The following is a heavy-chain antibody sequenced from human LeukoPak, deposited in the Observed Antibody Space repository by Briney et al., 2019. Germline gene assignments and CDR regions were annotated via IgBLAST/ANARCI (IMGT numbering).Heavy chain of an antibody. CDR1: GGTFSSYA. D-gene: IGHD1-14*01. V-gene: IGHV1-69*05. CDR2: IIPIFGTA. J-gene: IGHJ5*02. Sequence: GASVKVSCKASGGTFSSYAISWVRQAPGQGLEWMGGIIPIFGTANYAQKFQGRVTITTDESTSTAYMELSSLRSEDTAVYYCARSQNRVHPRINWFDPWGQGTLVTVSS. CDR3: ARSQNRVHPRINWFDP.